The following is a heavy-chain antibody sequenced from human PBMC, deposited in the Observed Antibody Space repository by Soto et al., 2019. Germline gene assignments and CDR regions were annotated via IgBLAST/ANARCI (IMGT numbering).Heavy chain of an antibody. CDR2: IIPILGIA. V-gene: IGHV1-69*04. J-gene: IGHJ5*02. CDR3: ARDQGYCSGGSCYGWFDP. CDR1: GYTFTSYG. D-gene: IGHD2-15*01. Sequence: ASVKVSCKASGYTFTSYGISWVRQAPGQGLEWMGRIIPILGIANYAQKFQGRVTITADKSTSTAYMELSSLRSEDTAVYYCARDQGYCSGGSCYGWFDPWGQGTLVTVSS.